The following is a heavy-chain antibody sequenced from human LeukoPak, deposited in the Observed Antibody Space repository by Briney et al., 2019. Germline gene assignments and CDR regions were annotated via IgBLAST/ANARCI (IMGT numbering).Heavy chain of an antibody. Sequence: GGSLRLSCAASGFTFSSYAMSWVRQAPGKGLEWVSAISGSGGSTYYADSVKGRFTISRDNSKNTLYLQMNSLRAEDTAVYYCAKDLEPIVVVAATLDYWGQGALVTVSS. CDR2: ISGSGGST. J-gene: IGHJ4*02. V-gene: IGHV3-23*01. D-gene: IGHD2-15*01. CDR3: AKDLEPIVVVAATLDY. CDR1: GFTFSSYA.